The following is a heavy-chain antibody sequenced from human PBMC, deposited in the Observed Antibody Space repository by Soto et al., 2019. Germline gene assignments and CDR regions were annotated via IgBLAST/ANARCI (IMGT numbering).Heavy chain of an antibody. CDR2: IDPNSGGT. J-gene: IGHJ6*02. V-gene: IGHV1-2*04. CDR3: ARVLSWASYYDFWSGYYNYYYYGMDV. Sequence: ASVKVSCKASGYSFNVYYMHWVRQAPGQGLEWMGWIDPNSGGTDYAHKFQGWVTMTSDTSISTVYMELSRLRSDDTAVYYCARVLSWASYYDFWSGYYNYYYYGMDVWGQGTTVTVSS. D-gene: IGHD3-3*01. CDR1: GYSFNVYY.